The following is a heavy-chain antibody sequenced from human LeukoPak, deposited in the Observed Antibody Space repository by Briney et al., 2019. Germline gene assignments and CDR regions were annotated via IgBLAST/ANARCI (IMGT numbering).Heavy chain of an antibody. Sequence: PSETLSLTCAVSGGSISSSNWWSWVRQPPGKGLEWIGEIYHSGSTNYNPSLKSRVTISVDKSKNQFSLKLSSVTAADTAVYYCARDISYYDSSGPFGRAFDIWGQGTMVTVSS. J-gene: IGHJ3*02. CDR2: IYHSGST. D-gene: IGHD3-22*01. CDR3: ARDISYYDSSGPFGRAFDI. CDR1: GGSISSSNW. V-gene: IGHV4-4*02.